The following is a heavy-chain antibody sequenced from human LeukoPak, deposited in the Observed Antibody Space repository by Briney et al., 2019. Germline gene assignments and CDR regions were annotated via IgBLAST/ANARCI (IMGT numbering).Heavy chain of an antibody. CDR1: GFTISSNY. J-gene: IGHJ6*02. CDR3: ARIPMIRGVYYLGLDV. V-gene: IGHV3-53*04. D-gene: IGHD3-10*01. CDR2: IYGGGIT. Sequence: GGSLRLSCAASGFTISSNYMNWVRQAPGKGLEWVSVIYGGGITYYADSVKGRFTISRHNSKNTLFLQMNSLRPEDTAVYCCARIPMIRGVYYLGLDVWGQGTTVTVSS.